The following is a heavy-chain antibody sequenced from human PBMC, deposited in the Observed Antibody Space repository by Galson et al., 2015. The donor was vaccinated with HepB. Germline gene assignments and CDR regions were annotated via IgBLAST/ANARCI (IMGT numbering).Heavy chain of an antibody. CDR1: GFTFSNYN. CDR3: ARDPPLGTPLDY. V-gene: IGHV3-21*01. D-gene: IGHD7-27*01. Sequence: SLRLSCAASGFTFSNYNMNWVRQPPGKGLEWVSSISTSSTYIYYADSVKGRFTISRDNAKNSLYLQMNSLRAGDTAVYYCARDPPLGTPLDYWGQGILVTVSS. J-gene: IGHJ4*02. CDR2: ISTSSTYI.